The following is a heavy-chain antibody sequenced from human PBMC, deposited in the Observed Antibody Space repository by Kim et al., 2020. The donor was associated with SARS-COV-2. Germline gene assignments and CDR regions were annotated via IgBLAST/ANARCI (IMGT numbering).Heavy chain of an antibody. CDR3: ARVRLGELSLYSLFDY. Sequence: SLKGRVTISVDTSKNQFSLKLSSVTAADTAVYYCARVRLGELSLYSLFDYWGQGTLVTVSS. J-gene: IGHJ4*02. V-gene: IGHV4-4*08. D-gene: IGHD3-16*02.